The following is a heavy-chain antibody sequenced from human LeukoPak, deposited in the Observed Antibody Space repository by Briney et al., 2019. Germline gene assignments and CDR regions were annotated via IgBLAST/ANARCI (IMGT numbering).Heavy chain of an antibody. V-gene: IGHV1-69*04. CDR1: GGTFSSYA. CDR2: IIPILGIA. Sequence: VASVKVSCKASGGTFSSYAISWVRQAPRQGLEWMGRIIPILGIANYAQKFQGRVTITADKSTSTAYMELSSLRSEDTAVYYCARDRPEKHYYYYGMDVWGQGTTVTVSS. CDR3: ARDRPEKHYYYYGMDV. J-gene: IGHJ6*02.